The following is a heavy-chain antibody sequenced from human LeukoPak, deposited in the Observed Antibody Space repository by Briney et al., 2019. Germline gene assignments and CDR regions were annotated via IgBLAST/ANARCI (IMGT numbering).Heavy chain of an antibody. Sequence: GASVKVSCKASGYTFTRYGISWVRQAPGQGLEWMGWINPNSGGTNYAQKFQGRVTMTRDTSISTAYMELSRLRSDDTAVYYCARDSASQDYYGSGSYYTFDYWGQGTLVTVSS. CDR3: ARDSASQDYYGSGSYYTFDY. J-gene: IGHJ4*02. CDR2: INPNSGGT. V-gene: IGHV1-2*02. CDR1: GYTFTRYG. D-gene: IGHD3-10*01.